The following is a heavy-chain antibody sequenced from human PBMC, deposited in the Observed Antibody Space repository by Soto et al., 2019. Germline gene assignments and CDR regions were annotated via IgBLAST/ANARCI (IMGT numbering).Heavy chain of an antibody. CDR2: IYNSGRT. J-gene: IGHJ6*02. Sequence: LSLTCAVYGGSFSGYYWSWIRQPAGKGPEWIGRIYNSGRTNNNPSLKSRVTMSVDMSKNQFSLKPSSVTAADTAIYYCARDRLETETYGMDVWGRGTTVTVSS. V-gene: IGHV4-4*07. CDR3: ARDRLETETYGMDV. CDR1: GGSFSGYY. D-gene: IGHD1-1*01.